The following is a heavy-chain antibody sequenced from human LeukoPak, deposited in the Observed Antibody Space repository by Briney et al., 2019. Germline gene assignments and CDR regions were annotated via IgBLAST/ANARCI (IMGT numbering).Heavy chain of an antibody. CDR2: ISYDGSNK. D-gene: IGHD2-15*01. V-gene: IGHV3-30-3*01. Sequence: PGRSLRLSCAASGFTFSSYAMHWVRQAPGKGLEWVAVISYDGSNKYYAGSVKGRFTISRDNSKNTLYLQMNSLRAEDTAVYCCARVAVVAATLDYWGQGTLVTVSS. CDR3: ARVAVVAATLDY. CDR1: GFTFSSYA. J-gene: IGHJ4*02.